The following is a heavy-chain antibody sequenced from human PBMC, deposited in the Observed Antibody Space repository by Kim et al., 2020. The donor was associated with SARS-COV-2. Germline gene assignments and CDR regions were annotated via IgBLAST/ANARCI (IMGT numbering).Heavy chain of an antibody. CDR2: IYYSGST. J-gene: IGHJ5*02. V-gene: IGHV4-39*01. Sequence: SETLSLTCTVSGGSISSSSYYWGWIRQPPGKGLEWIGSIYYSGSTYYNPSLKSRVTISVDTSKNQFSLKLSSVTAADTAVYYCARTFGDIVVVPAAPNWFDPWGQGTLVTVSS. CDR1: GGSISSSSYY. CDR3: ARTFGDIVVVPAAPNWFDP. D-gene: IGHD2-2*01.